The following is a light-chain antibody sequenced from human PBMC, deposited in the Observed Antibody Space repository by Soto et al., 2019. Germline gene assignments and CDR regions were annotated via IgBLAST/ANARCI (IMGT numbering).Light chain of an antibody. Sequence: EIVLTQSPVTLSLSPGEGATLSCRASQSVSIDLVWYQQKPGLAPRLLIYDASNKATGIPARFSGSGSGTDFTLSISRLEPEDFAVYYCQQYSRLWTFGQGTKVDIK. J-gene: IGKJ1*01. CDR3: QQYSRLWT. CDR2: DAS. CDR1: QSVSID. V-gene: IGKV3-11*01.